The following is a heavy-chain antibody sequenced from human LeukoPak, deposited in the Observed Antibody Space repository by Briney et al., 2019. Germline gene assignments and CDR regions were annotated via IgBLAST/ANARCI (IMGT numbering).Heavy chain of an antibody. CDR3: ARVRDYYGSGSYSEAYYFDY. CDR2: IIPILGIA. V-gene: IGHV1-69*04. D-gene: IGHD3-10*01. J-gene: IGHJ4*02. Sequence: ASVKVSCKASGGTFSSYAISWVRQAPGQGLEWMGRIIPILGIANYAQKFQGRVTITADESTSTAYMELSSLRSEDTAVYYCARVRDYYGSGSYSEAYYFDYWGQGTLVTVSS. CDR1: GGTFSSYA.